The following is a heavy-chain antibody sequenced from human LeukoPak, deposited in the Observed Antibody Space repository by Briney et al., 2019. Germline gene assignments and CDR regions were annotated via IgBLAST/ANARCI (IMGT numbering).Heavy chain of an antibody. CDR1: GFTFSSYS. D-gene: IGHD3-3*01. CDR3: ARAGREESGYDFFAFDI. V-gene: IGHV3-21*01. Sequence: GGSLRLSCAASGFTFSSYSMNWVRQAPGKGLEWVSSISSSSSYIYYADSVKGRFTISRDNAKNSLYLQMNSLRAEDTAVYYCARAGREESGYDFFAFDIWDQGTMVTVSS. CDR2: ISSSSSYI. J-gene: IGHJ3*02.